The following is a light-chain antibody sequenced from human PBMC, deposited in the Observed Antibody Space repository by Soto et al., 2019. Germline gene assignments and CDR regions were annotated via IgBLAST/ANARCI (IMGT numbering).Light chain of an antibody. CDR1: QSISSY. V-gene: IGKV1-39*01. CDR2: AAS. J-gene: IGKJ1*01. CDR3: QQSYSTPWT. Sequence: TRSPPSLSEYLGERLSMTCRASQSISSYLNWYQQKPGKAPKLLIYAASNLQSGVPSRFSGSGSGTDFTLTISSLQPEDFATYYCQQSYSTPWTFGQRTKVDIK.